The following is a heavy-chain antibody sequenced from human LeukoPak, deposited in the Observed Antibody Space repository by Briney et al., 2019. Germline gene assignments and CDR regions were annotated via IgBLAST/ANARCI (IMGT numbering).Heavy chain of an antibody. CDR2: FYYNGST. Sequence: PSETLSLTCTVSGGSITSYYWSWIRQPPGKGLELIGSFYYNGSTYYSPSLKSRATISAETSKNQFSLKLSSVTAADTAVFYCARHGMATIINWGQGTLVTVPS. CDR1: GGSITSYY. D-gene: IGHD5-24*01. J-gene: IGHJ4*02. V-gene: IGHV4-59*05. CDR3: ARHGMATIIN.